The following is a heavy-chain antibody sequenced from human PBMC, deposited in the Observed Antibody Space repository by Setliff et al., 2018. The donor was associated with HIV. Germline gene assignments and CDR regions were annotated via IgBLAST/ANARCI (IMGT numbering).Heavy chain of an antibody. V-gene: IGHV3-53*01. CDR2: IYKAGKT. D-gene: IGHD5-18*01. Sequence: HPGGSLRLSCEASGFRVTDTYMAWVRQAPGKGLEWVTLIYKAGKTYYADFVKGRFTIARDDTKNTVSLQMTNLEPGDTAMYYCAKGGYGGAYYVAGYWGQGTKVTVS. J-gene: IGHJ4*02. CDR3: AKGGYGGAYYVAGY. CDR1: GFRVTDTY.